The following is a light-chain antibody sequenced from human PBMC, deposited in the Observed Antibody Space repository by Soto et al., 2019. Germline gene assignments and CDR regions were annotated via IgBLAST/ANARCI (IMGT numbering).Light chain of an antibody. J-gene: IGLJ2*01. Sequence: QSALTQPASVSGSPGQSITISCAGTSGDVGGYDYVSWYQQHPGKAPKLMIYDVSNRPSGVSNRFSGSKSGNTASLTISGLQAEDEADYYCSSYTRSNTVVFGGGTQLTVL. V-gene: IGLV2-14*01. CDR3: SSYTRSNTVV. CDR1: SGDVGGYDY. CDR2: DVS.